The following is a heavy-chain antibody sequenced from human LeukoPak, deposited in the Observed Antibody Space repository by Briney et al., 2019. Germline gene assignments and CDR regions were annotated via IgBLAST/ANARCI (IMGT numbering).Heavy chain of an antibody. D-gene: IGHD3-10*01. CDR2: IKEDGGEK. CDR3: VKDGGGSYSTTYDY. J-gene: IGHJ4*01. V-gene: IGHV3-7*01. Sequence: PGGSLRLSCAASGFTFSRYWMTWFRQAPGKGLEWVANIKEDGGEKYYVASVRGRFTISRDNAKSSLFLQMNSLRVEDTAMCHCVKDGGGSYSTTYDYWGHGNLVTVSS. CDR1: GFTFSRYW.